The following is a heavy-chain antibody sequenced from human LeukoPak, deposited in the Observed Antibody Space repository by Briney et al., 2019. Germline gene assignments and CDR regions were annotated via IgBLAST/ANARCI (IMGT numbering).Heavy chain of an antibody. Sequence: PGGSLRLSCAASGFTFSNAWMSWVRQAPGKGLEWVGRIKSKTDGGTTDYAAPVKGRFTISRDDSKNTLYLQMNSLKTEDTAVYYCTTDRPSVSYYYGSGRGFDYWGQGTLVTVSS. V-gene: IGHV3-15*01. CDR2: IKSKTDGGTT. CDR1: GFTFSNAW. D-gene: IGHD3-10*01. CDR3: TTDRPSVSYYYGSGRGFDY. J-gene: IGHJ4*02.